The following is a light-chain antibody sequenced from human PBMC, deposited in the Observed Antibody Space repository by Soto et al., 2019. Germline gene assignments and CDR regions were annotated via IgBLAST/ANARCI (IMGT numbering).Light chain of an antibody. V-gene: IGLV2-14*01. CDR1: STDVGGYNY. CDR3: NSYTSSSTPYV. CDR2: DVS. Sequence: QSALTQPASMSGSPGQSITISCTGTSTDVGGYNYVSWYQQHPGRVPKLMIFDVSNRPSGVSNRFSGSKSGNTASLTISGLQAEDEADYYCNSYTSSSTPYVFGTGTKLTVL. J-gene: IGLJ1*01.